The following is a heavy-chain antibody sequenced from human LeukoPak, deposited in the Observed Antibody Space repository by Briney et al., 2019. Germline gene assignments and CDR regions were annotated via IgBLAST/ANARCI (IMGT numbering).Heavy chain of an antibody. CDR1: GGSISSYY. CDR2: IYYSGST. D-gene: IGHD2-15*01. CDR3: ARVTNYCSGGSCYLDY. Sequence: SETLSLTCTVSGGSISSYYWSWIRQPPGKGLEWIGYIYYSGSTNYNPSLKSRVTISVDTSKNQFSLKLSSVTAADTAVYYCARVTNYCSGGSCYLDYWGQETLVTVSS. V-gene: IGHV4-59*01. J-gene: IGHJ4*02.